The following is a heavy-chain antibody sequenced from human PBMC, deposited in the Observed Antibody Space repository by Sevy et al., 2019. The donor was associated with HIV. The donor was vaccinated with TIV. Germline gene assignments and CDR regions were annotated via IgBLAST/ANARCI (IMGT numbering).Heavy chain of an antibody. J-gene: IGHJ4*02. V-gene: IGHV3-15*01. Sequence: GGSLRLSCAASGFTFSNAWMNWVRQAPGKGLEWVGRIKSKTDGGTTDYAAPVKGRFTISRDDSKNTLYLIMNSLKTEDTAVYYCTTDPASVKCYYDSSGSFWDYWGQGTLVTVSS. D-gene: IGHD3-22*01. CDR2: IKSKTDGGTT. CDR3: TTDPASVKCYYDSSGSFWDY. CDR1: GFTFSNAW.